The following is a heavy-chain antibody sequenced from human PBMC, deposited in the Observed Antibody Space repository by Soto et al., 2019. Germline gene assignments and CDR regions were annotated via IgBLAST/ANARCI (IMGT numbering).Heavy chain of an antibody. CDR3: ARLVELRYCSSTSCYRGEDY. Sequence: SETLSLTCTVSGGSISSSSYYWGWIRQPPGKGLEWIGSIYYSGSTYYNPSLKSRVTISVDTSKNQFSLKLSSVTAADTAVYYCARLVELRYCSSTSCYRGEDYWGQGTLVTVSS. CDR2: IYYSGST. V-gene: IGHV4-39*01. J-gene: IGHJ4*02. CDR1: GGSISSSSYY. D-gene: IGHD2-2*02.